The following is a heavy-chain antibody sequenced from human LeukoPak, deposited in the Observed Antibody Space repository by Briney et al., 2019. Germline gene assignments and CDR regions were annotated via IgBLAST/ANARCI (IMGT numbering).Heavy chain of an antibody. D-gene: IGHD3-22*01. Sequence: GGSLRLSCAASGFTFSNFGIHWVRQAPGKGLEWVAFIRYDGNNKYYADPVRGRFSISRGNSRNTLYLLMNSLRAEDTAVYFCAKSVDSSSSFDAFDIWGQGTMVTVSS. V-gene: IGHV3-30*02. J-gene: IGHJ3*02. CDR1: GFTFSNFG. CDR2: IRYDGNNK. CDR3: AKSVDSSSSFDAFDI.